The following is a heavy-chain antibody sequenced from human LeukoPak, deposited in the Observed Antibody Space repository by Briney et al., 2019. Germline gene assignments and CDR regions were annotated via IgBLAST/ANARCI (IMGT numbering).Heavy chain of an antibody. CDR3: AKNRGLPL. Sequence: GGSLRLSCVASGFTFDDYGMSWVRQAPGKGLEWVSDINGSGGRTYYADSVKGRFTISRDNSKNTLYLQMYSLRAEDTAVYYCAKNRGLPLWGQGTLVTVSS. CDR1: GFTFDDYG. J-gene: IGHJ4*02. V-gene: IGHV3-23*01. CDR2: INGSGGRT.